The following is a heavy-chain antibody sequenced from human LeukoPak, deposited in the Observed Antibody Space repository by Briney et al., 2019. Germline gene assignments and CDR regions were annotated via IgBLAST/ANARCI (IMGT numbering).Heavy chain of an antibody. J-gene: IGHJ4*02. CDR2: IYIGGGT. D-gene: IGHD3-10*01. Sequence: GGSLRLSCVASGFTVSRNHMTWVRQAPGKGLEWVSVIYIGGGTYYADSVKGRFSISRDNSNNTLYLQMNSLRAEDTAVYFCARDHRGVNDYWGQGTLVTVSS. CDR1: GFTVSRNH. V-gene: IGHV3-66*01. CDR3: ARDHRGVNDY.